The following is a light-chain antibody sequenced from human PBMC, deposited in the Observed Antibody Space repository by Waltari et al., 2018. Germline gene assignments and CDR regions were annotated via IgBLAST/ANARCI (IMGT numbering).Light chain of an antibody. CDR2: DDN. CDR1: SGSIASNN. J-gene: IGLJ2*01. V-gene: IGLV6-57*03. Sequence: NFMLTQPHSVSESPGKTVTISCTRTSGSIASNNVQCHQQRPGSAPTTVIYDDNQRPSGVPDRFSGSIDSSSNSASLTISGLKAEDEADYYCQSDDSSNKKIFGGGTKLTVL. CDR3: QSDDSSNKKI.